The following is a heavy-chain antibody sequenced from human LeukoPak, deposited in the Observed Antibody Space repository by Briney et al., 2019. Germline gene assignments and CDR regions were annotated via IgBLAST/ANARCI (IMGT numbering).Heavy chain of an antibody. D-gene: IGHD3-22*01. CDR1: GYSFTIYW. J-gene: IGHJ4*02. CDR3: ARWGYYYYDSTGNDY. V-gene: IGHV5-51*01. Sequence: GESLKISCKGSGYSFTIYWIGWVRQMPGKGLDWMGIIYPGDSDTRYSPSFQEQLTISTDKSISTAYLQCSSLKASDTAMYYCARWGYYYYDSTGNDYWGQGSLVTVSS. CDR2: IYPGDSDT.